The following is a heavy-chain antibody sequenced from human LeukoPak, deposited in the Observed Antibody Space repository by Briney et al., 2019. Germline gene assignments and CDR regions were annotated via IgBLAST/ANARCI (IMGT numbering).Heavy chain of an antibody. CDR3: ARARFGEGGYYFDY. Sequence: GGSLRLSXAASGFTFSSYSMNWVRQAPGKGLEWVSSISSSSSYIYYADSVKGRFTISRDNAKNSLYLQMNSLRAEDTAVYYCARARFGEGGYYFDYWGQGTLVTVSS. V-gene: IGHV3-21*01. D-gene: IGHD3-10*01. CDR1: GFTFSSYS. CDR2: ISSSSSYI. J-gene: IGHJ4*02.